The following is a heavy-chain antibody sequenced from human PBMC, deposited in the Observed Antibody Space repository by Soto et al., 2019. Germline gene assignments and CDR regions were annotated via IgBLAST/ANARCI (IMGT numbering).Heavy chain of an antibody. CDR3: ARLWGGGLYSFDS. D-gene: IGHD2-21*01. CDR2: IIPIFGTA. J-gene: IGHJ4*02. V-gene: IGHV1-69*01. Sequence: QVQLVQSGAEVKKPGSSVKVSCKASGGTFSSYAISWVRQAPGQGLEWMGGIIPIFGTANYAQKFQGRVTITGDESRSTAYRELSSLRSEDTAVYYCARLWGGGLYSFDSWGQGPLVPVSS. CDR1: GGTFSSYA.